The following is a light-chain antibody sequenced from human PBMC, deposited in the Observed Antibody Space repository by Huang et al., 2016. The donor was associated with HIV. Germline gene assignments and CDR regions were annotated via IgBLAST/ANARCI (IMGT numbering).Light chain of an antibody. J-gene: IGKJ1*01. CDR2: KVF. V-gene: IGKV2-30*01. CDR1: QSLLYGDGNTY. CDR3: MQGTHWPQT. Sequence: VEMTQSPRSLRVTLGQPASLSCRSSQSLLYGDGNTYLNWFHQRPGQSPRRLSYKVFNRDSGVTDRGSGSGSGTDCRLKISRVEADDVGVYYCMQGTHWPQTFGPGTKVEIK.